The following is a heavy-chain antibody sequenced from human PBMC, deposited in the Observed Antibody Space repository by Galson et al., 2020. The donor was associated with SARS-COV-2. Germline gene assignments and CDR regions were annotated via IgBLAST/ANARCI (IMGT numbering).Heavy chain of an antibody. V-gene: IGHV3-23*01. CDR3: ARGPPAWYTSASGHDS. CDR1: GFTFSTYA. J-gene: IGHJ4*02. D-gene: IGHD6-6*01. Sequence: GESLKISCAASGFTFSTYAMNWVRQAPVKGLEWVSALSGSGGSTAYVDCVKGRFTISRDNSKNTVYLQMNSLRVEDTAVYYCARGPPAWYTSASGHDSWGQGTLVTVSS. CDR2: LSGSGGST.